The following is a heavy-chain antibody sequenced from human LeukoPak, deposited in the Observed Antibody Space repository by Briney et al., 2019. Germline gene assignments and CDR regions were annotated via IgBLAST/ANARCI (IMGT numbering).Heavy chain of an antibody. CDR1: GYTFTDYY. D-gene: IGHD3-10*01. CDR3: ARDLRITMVRGVIIRDY. J-gene: IGHJ4*02. Sequence: ASVKVSCKASGYTFTDYYIHWVRQAPGQGLEFMGWINPKSGDTNYAQKFQGRVTMTRDTSISTAYMELSRLRSDDTAVYYCARDLRITMVRGVIIRDYWGQGTLVTVSS. CDR2: INPKSGDT. V-gene: IGHV1-2*02.